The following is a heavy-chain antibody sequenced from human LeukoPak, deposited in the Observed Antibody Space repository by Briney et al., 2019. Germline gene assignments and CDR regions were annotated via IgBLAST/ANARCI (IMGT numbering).Heavy chain of an antibody. CDR1: GFTFTAYN. CDR3: AKDQRVAVAGTLIFDY. CDR2: ISSTGTYL. V-gene: IGHV3-21*01. D-gene: IGHD6-19*01. J-gene: IGHJ4*02. Sequence: GGSLRLSCAASGFTFTAYNMNWVRQAPGKGLEWVSSISSTGTYLYYADSVKGRFTISRDNSKNTLYLQMNSLRAEDTAVYYCAKDQRVAVAGTLIFDYWGQGTLVTVSS.